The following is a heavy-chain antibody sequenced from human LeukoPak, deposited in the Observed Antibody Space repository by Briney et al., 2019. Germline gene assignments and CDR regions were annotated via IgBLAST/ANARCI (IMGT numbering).Heavy chain of an antibody. CDR3: ARGGGYSSSWYFARYYYYYMDV. CDR1: GYTVTSYD. CDR2: INPYSGNT. V-gene: IGHV1-8*03. D-gene: IGHD6-13*01. Sequence: ASVKVSCKASGYTVTSYDINWVRQATGQGLEWMGWINPYSGNTGYAQKFQGRVTITRNTSISTAYMELSSLRSEDTAVYYCARGGGYSSSWYFARYYYYYMDVWGKGTTVTVSS. J-gene: IGHJ6*03.